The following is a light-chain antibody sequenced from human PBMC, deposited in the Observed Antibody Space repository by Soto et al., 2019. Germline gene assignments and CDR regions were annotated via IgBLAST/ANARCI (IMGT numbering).Light chain of an antibody. J-gene: IGLJ1*01. CDR2: YDG. Sequence: SYELTQPASVSVAPGMTARISCGGNDIGSKSVHWYQQKPGQAPVVVISYDGDRPSGIPERFSGSSSGNTATLTIIRVEVGDEADYFCQVWDSSSDHRVFGTGTKVTVL. CDR3: QVWDSSSDHRV. CDR1: DIGSKS. V-gene: IGLV3-21*04.